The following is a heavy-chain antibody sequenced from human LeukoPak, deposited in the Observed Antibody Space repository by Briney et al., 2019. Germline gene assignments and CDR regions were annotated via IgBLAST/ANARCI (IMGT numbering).Heavy chain of an antibody. CDR2: IKSKTDGGTT. J-gene: IGHJ4*02. D-gene: IGHD4-17*01. CDR1: GGSFSGYY. CDR3: TTDYGDYEVCYY. Sequence: ETLSLTCAVYGGSFSGYYWSWIRQPPGKGLEWVGRIKSKTDGGTTDYAAPVKGRFTISRDDSKNTLYLQMHSLKTEHTAVYYCTTDYGDYEVCYYWGQGTLVTVSS. V-gene: IGHV3-15*01.